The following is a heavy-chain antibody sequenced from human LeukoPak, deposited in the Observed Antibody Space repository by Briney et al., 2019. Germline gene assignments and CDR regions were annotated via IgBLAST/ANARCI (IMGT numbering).Heavy chain of an antibody. CDR1: GYSFTSHW. CDR3: VAQVHYYVSRGVYYFNY. Sequence: GESLKISCKVYGYSFTSHWIRRVRQMPGKGLEWMGINSPGDSDTRYSPSFQGQVTISADKSISTAYLQWSSLKASDTAMYYCVAQVHYYVSRGVYYFNYWRQGTVVTVSS. V-gene: IGHV5-51*01. D-gene: IGHD3-22*01. CDR2: NSPGDSDT. J-gene: IGHJ4*02.